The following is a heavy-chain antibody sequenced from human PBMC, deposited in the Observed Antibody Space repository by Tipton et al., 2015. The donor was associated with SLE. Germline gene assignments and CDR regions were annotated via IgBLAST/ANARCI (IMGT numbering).Heavy chain of an antibody. CDR2: ISSSSSYI. D-gene: IGHD6-13*01. CDR1: GFTFSSYS. CDR3: ARSGSWHDALDI. V-gene: IGHV3-21*01. J-gene: IGHJ3*02. Sequence: GSLRLSCAASGFTFSSYSMNWVRQAPGKGLEWVSSISSSSSYIYYADSVKGRFTISRDNAKNSLYLQMNSLRAEDTAVYYCARSGSWHDALDIWGQGTMVTVSS.